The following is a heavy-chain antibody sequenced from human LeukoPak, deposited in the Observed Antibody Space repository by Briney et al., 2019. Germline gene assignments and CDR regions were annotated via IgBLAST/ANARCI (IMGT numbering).Heavy chain of an antibody. Sequence: GGSLRLSCAASGFTFSNYYMTWVRQAPGKGLEWVANIKGDGSEKNYVDSVKGRFTISRDNAENSLHLQMNSLRVDDTAVYYCARDADWNPVDHWGQGTLVTVSS. CDR1: GFTFSNYY. J-gene: IGHJ4*02. CDR2: IKGDGSEK. D-gene: IGHD1-1*01. CDR3: ARDADWNPVDH. V-gene: IGHV3-7*03.